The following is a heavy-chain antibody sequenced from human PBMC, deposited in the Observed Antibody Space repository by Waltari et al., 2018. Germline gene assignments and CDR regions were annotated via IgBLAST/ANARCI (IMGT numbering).Heavy chain of an antibody. CDR2: ISSSSSYI. D-gene: IGHD3-9*01. Sequence: EVQLVESGGGLVKPGGSLRLSCAASGFTFSSYSMNWVRQAPGKGLEWVSSISSSSSYIYYADAGKVRFTISRDNAKNSLYLQMNSLRAEDTAVYYCARGGYFDWFDYWGQGTLVTVSS. V-gene: IGHV3-21*01. CDR1: GFTFSSYS. CDR3: ARGGYFDWFDY. J-gene: IGHJ5*01.